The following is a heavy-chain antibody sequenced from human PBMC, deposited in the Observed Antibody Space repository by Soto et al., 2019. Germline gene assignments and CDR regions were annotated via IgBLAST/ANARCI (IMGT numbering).Heavy chain of an antibody. D-gene: IGHD3-16*02. V-gene: IGHV3-21*01. CDR1: GFTFSSYI. CDR2: ISSSSSYI. Sequence: EVQLVESGGGLVKPGGSLRLSCAASGFTFSSYIMNWVRQAPGKGLEWVSSISSSSSYIYYADSVKGRFTISRDNAKNSLYLQMNSLRAEDKAVYYCARVLDYDYVWGIYPLNWFDPWGQGTLVTVCS. CDR3: ARVLDYDYVWGIYPLNWFDP. J-gene: IGHJ5*02.